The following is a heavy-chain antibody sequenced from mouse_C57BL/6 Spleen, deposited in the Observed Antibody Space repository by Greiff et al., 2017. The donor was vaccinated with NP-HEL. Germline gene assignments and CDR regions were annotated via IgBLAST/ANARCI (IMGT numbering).Heavy chain of an antibody. D-gene: IGHD2-10*02. CDR1: GYAFSSSW. CDR2: IYPGDGDT. V-gene: IGHV1-82*01. CDR3: ARGFPLGNAMDY. Sequence: VQLQQSGPELVKPGASVKISCKASGYAFSSSWMNWVKQRPGKGLEWIGRIYPGDGDTNYNGKFKGKATLTADKSSSTAYMQLSSLTSEDSAVYFCARGFPLGNAMDYWGQGTSVTVSS. J-gene: IGHJ4*01.